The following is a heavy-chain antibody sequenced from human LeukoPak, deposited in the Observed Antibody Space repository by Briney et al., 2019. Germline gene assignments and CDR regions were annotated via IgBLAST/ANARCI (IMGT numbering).Heavy chain of an antibody. V-gene: IGHV7-4-1*01. CDR2: INTNTGNP. Sequence: ASVKVSCKASGYTFTSYAMNWVRQAPGQGLEWMGWINTNTGNPTYAQGFTGRFVFSLDTSVSTAYLQICSLKAEDTAVYYCARDASITMVRGEQNNWFDPWGQGTLVTVSS. CDR1: GYTFTSYA. D-gene: IGHD3-10*01. J-gene: IGHJ5*02. CDR3: ARDASITMVRGEQNNWFDP.